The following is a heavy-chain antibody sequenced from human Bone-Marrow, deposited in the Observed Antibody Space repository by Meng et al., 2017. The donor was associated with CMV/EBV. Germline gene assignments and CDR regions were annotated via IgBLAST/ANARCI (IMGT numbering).Heavy chain of an antibody. V-gene: IGHV3-66*02. J-gene: IGHJ4*02. CDR3: AGVGFGLYFDY. CDR2: TYSGGST. CDR1: GFTVSSKY. D-gene: IGHD3-16*01. Sequence: GESLKISCAASGFTVSSKYMSWVRQTPGKGLEWVSLTYSGGSTFYADSVKGRFTISRDNSKNTLYLQMNSLRAEDTAVYYCAGVGFGLYFDYWGQGTPVTVSS.